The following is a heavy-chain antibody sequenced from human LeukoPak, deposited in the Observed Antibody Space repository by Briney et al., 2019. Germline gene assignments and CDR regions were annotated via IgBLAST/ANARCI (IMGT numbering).Heavy chain of an antibody. CDR3: ARGYYDFWSDYYSAFDY. Sequence: PGGSLRLSCAASGFTFSSYSMNWVRQAPGKGLEWVSSISSSSSYIYYADSVKGRFTVSRDNAKNSLYLQMNSLRAEDTAVYYCARGYYDFWSDYYSAFDYWGQGTLVTVSS. CDR1: GFTFSSYS. V-gene: IGHV3-21*01. J-gene: IGHJ4*02. CDR2: ISSSSSYI. D-gene: IGHD3-3*01.